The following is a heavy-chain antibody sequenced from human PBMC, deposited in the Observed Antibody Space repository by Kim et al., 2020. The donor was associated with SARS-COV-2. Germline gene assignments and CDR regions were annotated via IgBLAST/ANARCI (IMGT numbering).Heavy chain of an antibody. CDR3: ARGQEDYYYLGMDV. J-gene: IGHJ6*02. V-gene: IGHV3-21*01. CDR2: ITKSSSNI. Sequence: GGSLRLSCAASGFTFSSYSMNWVRQAPGKGLEWVSSITKSSSNIYYADSVKGRFTISRDNAENSLYLQMNSLRAEDTAVYYCARGQEDYYYLGMDVWGQGTTVTVSS. CDR1: GFTFSSYS.